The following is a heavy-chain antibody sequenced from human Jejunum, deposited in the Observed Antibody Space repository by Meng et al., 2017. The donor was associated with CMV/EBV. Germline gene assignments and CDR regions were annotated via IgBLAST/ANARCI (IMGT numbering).Heavy chain of an antibody. Sequence: SGYTFTNYDINWVRQATGQGLEWMGWMNPTSGNTGSEQKFQGRVILTRDISISTAYMELSNLRSEDSAIYYCARDYGGNSGWFDPWGQGTLVTVSS. J-gene: IGHJ5*02. V-gene: IGHV1-8*01. CDR3: ARDYGGNSGWFDP. CDR1: GYTFTNYD. CDR2: MNPTSGNT. D-gene: IGHD4-23*01.